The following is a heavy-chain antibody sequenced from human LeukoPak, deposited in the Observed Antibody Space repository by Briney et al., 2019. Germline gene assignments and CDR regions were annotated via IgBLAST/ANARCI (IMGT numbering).Heavy chain of an antibody. D-gene: IGHD3-16*01. CDR2: TYYRSKWSY. Sequence: PSQTLSLTCAISGDSVSSNSAAWNWIRQSPSRGLEWLGRTYYRSKWSYDYAVSMKSRITIIPDTSKNQLSLQLKSVTPEDTALYYCVRDKTGGIAFDIWGLGTMVTVSS. CDR3: VRDKTGGIAFDI. V-gene: IGHV6-1*01. J-gene: IGHJ3*02. CDR1: GDSVSSNSAA.